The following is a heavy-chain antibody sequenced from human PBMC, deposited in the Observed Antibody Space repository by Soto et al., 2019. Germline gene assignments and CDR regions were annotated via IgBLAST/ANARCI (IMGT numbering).Heavy chain of an antibody. CDR3: ATYSFRSGIEVDGND. Sequence: PGGSLRLSCAASGFTFGSYAMTWVRQAPGKGLEWVSAISFGGGSTYYADSVKGRFTISRDNSKNTLYLQMTSLRAEDTAIYYCATYSFRSGIEVDGNDWGQGTLVTVSS. D-gene: IGHD6-19*01. J-gene: IGHJ4*02. CDR1: GFTFGSYA. V-gene: IGHV3-23*01. CDR2: ISFGGGST.